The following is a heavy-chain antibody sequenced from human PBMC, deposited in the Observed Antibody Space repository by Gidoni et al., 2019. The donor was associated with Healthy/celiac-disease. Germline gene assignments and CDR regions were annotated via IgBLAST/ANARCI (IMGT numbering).Heavy chain of an antibody. Sequence: QVQLVESGGGVVQPGRSLRLSCAASGFTFSRYGMHWVSQAPGKGLDGVAVIWYDGSNKYYADSVKGRFTISRDNSKNTLYLQMNSLRAEDTAVYYCARMIDDVAGTNYYYYGMDVWGQGTTVTVSS. CDR1: GFTFSRYG. D-gene: IGHD6-19*01. CDR2: IWYDGSNK. CDR3: ARMIDDVAGTNYYYYGMDV. J-gene: IGHJ6*02. V-gene: IGHV3-33*01.